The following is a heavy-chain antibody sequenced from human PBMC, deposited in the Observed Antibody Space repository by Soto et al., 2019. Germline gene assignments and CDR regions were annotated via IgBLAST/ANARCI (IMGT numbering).Heavy chain of an antibody. CDR2: TYYRSKWYN. J-gene: IGHJ6*02. CDR1: GDSVSSNSAA. Sequence: SQTLSLTCAISGDSVSSNSAAWNWIRQSPSRGLEWLGRTYYRSKWYNDYAVSVKSRITINPDTSKNQFSLQLNSVTPEDTAVYYCARDAFGHGTIWFGEAWNGMDVWGQGTTVTVSS. V-gene: IGHV6-1*01. CDR3: ARDAFGHGTIWFGEAWNGMDV. D-gene: IGHD3-10*01.